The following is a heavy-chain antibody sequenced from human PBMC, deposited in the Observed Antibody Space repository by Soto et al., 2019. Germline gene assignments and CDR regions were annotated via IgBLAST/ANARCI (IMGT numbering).Heavy chain of an antibody. J-gene: IGHJ6*03. V-gene: IGHV4-39*01. CDR2: IFYSGGT. CDR1: GGFISSSSYY. D-gene: IGHD2-15*01. Sequence: SETLSLTCTVSGGFISSSSYYWGWIRQPPGKGLEWIVSIFYSGGTYYNTSLKSRVTISVDTSKNQFSLKLSSVSAADTAVYYCATTTNCSGGSCRYYYYMDVWGKGTTVTVSS. CDR3: ATTTNCSGGSCRYYYYMDV.